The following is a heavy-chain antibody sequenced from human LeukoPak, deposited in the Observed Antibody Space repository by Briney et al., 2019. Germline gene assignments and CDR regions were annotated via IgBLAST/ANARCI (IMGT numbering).Heavy chain of an antibody. D-gene: IGHD3-22*01. CDR2: IHYSETT. J-gene: IGHJ5*02. V-gene: IGHV4-39*02. CDR3: ARLYRYYYDSSGYRRGSGWFDP. CDR1: GGSISSSSYY. Sequence: PSETLSLTCTASGGSISSSSYYWGWIRQPPGKGLEWIGSIHYSETTYYNPSLKSRVTISVDTSKNHFSLKLSSVTAADTAVYYCARLYRYYYDSSGYRRGSGWFDPWGQGTLVAVSS.